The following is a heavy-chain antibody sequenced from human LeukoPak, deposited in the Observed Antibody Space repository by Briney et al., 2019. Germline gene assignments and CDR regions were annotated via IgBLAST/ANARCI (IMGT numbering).Heavy chain of an antibody. Sequence: GGSLRLSCAASGFTFSSYAMSWVRQAPGKGLEWVSAISGSGGSTYYADSVKGRFTISRDNSKNTLYLQMNSLRAEDTAVYYCAREIDGDYDSDAFDFWGQGTMVTVSS. V-gene: IGHV3-23*01. J-gene: IGHJ3*01. CDR2: ISGSGGST. CDR3: AREIDGDYDSDAFDF. CDR1: GFTFSSYA. D-gene: IGHD4-17*01.